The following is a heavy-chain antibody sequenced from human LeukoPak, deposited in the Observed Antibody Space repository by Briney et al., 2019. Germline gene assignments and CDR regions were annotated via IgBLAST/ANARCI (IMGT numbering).Heavy chain of an antibody. CDR1: GGTFSSYA. V-gene: IGHV1-69*01. J-gene: IGHJ4*02. Sequence: SVKVSCKASGGTFSSYAISWVRQAPGQGLEWMGGIIPIFGTANYAQKFQGRVTITADESTSTAYMELSSLRSEDPAVYYCARGGGGQWLVPVYFDYWGQGTLVTVSS. D-gene: IGHD6-19*01. CDR2: IIPIFGTA. CDR3: ARGGGGQWLVPVYFDY.